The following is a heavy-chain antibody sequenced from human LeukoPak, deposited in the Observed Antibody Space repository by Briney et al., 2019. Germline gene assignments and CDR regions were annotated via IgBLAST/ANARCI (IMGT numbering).Heavy chain of an antibody. D-gene: IGHD4/OR15-4a*01. V-gene: IGHV1-8*01. CDR3: ARRAGAYSHPYDY. Sequence: ASVKVSCRASGYTFTSYDINWVRQATGQGLEWMGWMNPNSGNTGYAQKFQGRVTMTRNTSISTAYMELSSLRPEDTAVYYCARRAGAYSHPYDYWGQGTLVTVSS. CDR2: MNPNSGNT. CDR1: GYTFTSYD. J-gene: IGHJ4*02.